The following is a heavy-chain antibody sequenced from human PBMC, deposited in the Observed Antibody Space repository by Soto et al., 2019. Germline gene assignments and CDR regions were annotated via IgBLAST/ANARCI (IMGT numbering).Heavy chain of an antibody. CDR2: INHSGST. CDR1: GGSFSGYY. Sequence: SENLSLTCGGYGGSFSGYYWSWIRQPPGKGLEWIGEINHSGSTNYNPSLKSRVTISVDTSKNQFSLKLSSVTAADTAVYYCARAHIVVVTAISHNWFDPWGQGTLVTVSS. D-gene: IGHD2-21*02. CDR3: ARAHIVVVTAISHNWFDP. J-gene: IGHJ5*02. V-gene: IGHV4-34*01.